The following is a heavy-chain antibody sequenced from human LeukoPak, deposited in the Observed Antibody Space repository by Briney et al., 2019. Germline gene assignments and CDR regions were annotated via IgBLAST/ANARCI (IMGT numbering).Heavy chain of an antibody. D-gene: IGHD5-18*01. J-gene: IGHJ4*02. CDR3: ARGAVRYSYGYEFDY. Sequence: GASVKVSCKASGYTFTGYYMHWVRQAPGQGLEWMGWINPNSGGTNYAQKFQGRVTMTRDTSISTAYMELSRLRSDDTAVYYCARGAVRYSYGYEFDYWGQGTLVTVSS. CDR2: INPNSGGT. V-gene: IGHV1-2*02. CDR1: GYTFTGYY.